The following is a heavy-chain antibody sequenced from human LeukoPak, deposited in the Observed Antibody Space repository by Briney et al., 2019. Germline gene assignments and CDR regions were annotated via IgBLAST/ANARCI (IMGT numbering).Heavy chain of an antibody. CDR2: IGTAGDT. Sequence: GVSLRLPCAASGFTFSSYDMHWVRQATGKGLEWVSAIGTAGDTYYPGSVKGRFTISREDAKNSLYLQMDSLRAGDTAVYYCARGGHVDTAMVKDWFDPWGQGTLVTVSS. CDR1: GFTFSSYD. CDR3: ARGGHVDTAMVKDWFDP. D-gene: IGHD5-18*01. J-gene: IGHJ5*02. V-gene: IGHV3-13*01.